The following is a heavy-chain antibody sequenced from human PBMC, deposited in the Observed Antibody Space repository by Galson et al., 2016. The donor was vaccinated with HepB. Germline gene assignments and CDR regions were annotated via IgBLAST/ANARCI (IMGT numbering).Heavy chain of an antibody. Sequence: SLRLSCAASGFTFSNFGMHWVRQAPGKGLEWVAIIWSDGSHEYYAASVKGRFTIFRDTSKNTLYLQMNILRAEDTALYYCVRDLHSRQMTFDHWGQGTLVTVST. J-gene: IGHJ4*02. D-gene: IGHD5-18*01. CDR1: GFTFSNFG. CDR3: VRDLHSRQMTFDH. CDR2: IWSDGSHE. V-gene: IGHV3-33*01.